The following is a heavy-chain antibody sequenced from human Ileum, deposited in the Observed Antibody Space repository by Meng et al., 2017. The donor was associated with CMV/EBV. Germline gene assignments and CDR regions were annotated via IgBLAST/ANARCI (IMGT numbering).Heavy chain of an antibody. V-gene: IGHV3-23*01. CDR1: GFTFTNYA. CDR2: ISGSGNST. J-gene: IGHJ4*02. Sequence: GGSLRLSCAASGFTFTNYAMSWVRQAPGKGLEWVSTISGSGNSTYYADSVKGRFTISRDNTKNSLFLQMNSLRAEDTAVYYCAGSSSWYLVDYWGQGALVTVSS. D-gene: IGHD6-13*01. CDR3: AGSSSWYLVDY.